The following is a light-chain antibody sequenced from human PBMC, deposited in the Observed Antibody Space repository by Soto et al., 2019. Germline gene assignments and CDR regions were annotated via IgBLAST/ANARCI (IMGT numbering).Light chain of an antibody. CDR2: EVS. CDR1: SSDVGGYNY. Sequence: ALAQPASVSGSPGQSITISCTGTSSDVGGYNYVSWYQQRPGKAPKLMIYEVSNRPSGVSNRSSGSKSGNTASLTISGLQAEDEADYYCSSYTSSTFYVFGTGTKVTVL. J-gene: IGLJ1*01. CDR3: SSYTSSTFYV. V-gene: IGLV2-14*01.